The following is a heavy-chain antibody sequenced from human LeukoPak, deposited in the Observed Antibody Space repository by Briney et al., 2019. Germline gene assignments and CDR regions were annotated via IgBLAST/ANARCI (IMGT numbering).Heavy chain of an antibody. V-gene: IGHV3-9*01. Sequence: GGSLRLSCAASGFTFDDYAMHWVRHAPGKGLEWVSGISWNSGSIGYADSVKGRFTISRDNAENSLYLQMNSLRAEDTAVYYCARHGEYIYGYGDYWGQGTLVTVSS. CDR2: ISWNSGSI. D-gene: IGHD5-12*01. CDR3: ARHGEYIYGYGDY. J-gene: IGHJ4*02. CDR1: GFTFDDYA.